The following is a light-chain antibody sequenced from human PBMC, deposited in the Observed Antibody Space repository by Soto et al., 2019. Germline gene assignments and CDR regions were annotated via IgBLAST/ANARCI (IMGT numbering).Light chain of an antibody. CDR1: QNVYRY. V-gene: IGKV3-11*01. J-gene: IGKJ5*01. CDR3: QQRGNWPIT. CDR2: DAS. Sequence: ETVLTQSPATLSLSPGETATLSCRTSQNVYRYLAWYQQKPGQAPRLLIYDASSRATGTPARFSGSGSGTDFTLTVSSLEPEDFAVYYCQQRGNWPITFGQGTRLEIK.